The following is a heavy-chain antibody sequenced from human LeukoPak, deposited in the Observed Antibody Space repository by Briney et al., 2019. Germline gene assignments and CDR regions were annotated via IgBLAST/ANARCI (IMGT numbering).Heavy chain of an antibody. D-gene: IGHD5-18*01. J-gene: IGHJ4*02. CDR3: ARDLSGVTGYTYGRGIDY. V-gene: IGHV3-7*01. CDR2: IKKDGSEK. Sequence: GGSLRLSCAASGFTFSSYEMNWVRQAPGKVLEWVANIKKDGSEKYYVDSVKGRFTISRDNAKTSLYLQMNSLRAEDTAVYYCARDLSGVTGYTYGRGIDYWGQGTLVTVSS. CDR1: GFTFSSYE.